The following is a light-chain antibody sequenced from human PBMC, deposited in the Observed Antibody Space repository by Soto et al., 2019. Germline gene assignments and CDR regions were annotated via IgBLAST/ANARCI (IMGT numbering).Light chain of an antibody. V-gene: IGKV1-5*03. CDR2: KAS. Sequence: DIQMTQSPSTLSASVGDRVTITCRASQSISSWLAWYQQKPGKAPKLLIYKASSLESGVTSRSSGSGSGTEFTLTISSLQPDDFATYYCQQYNSYPYTFGQGTKLEIK. CDR1: QSISSW. CDR3: QQYNSYPYT. J-gene: IGKJ2*01.